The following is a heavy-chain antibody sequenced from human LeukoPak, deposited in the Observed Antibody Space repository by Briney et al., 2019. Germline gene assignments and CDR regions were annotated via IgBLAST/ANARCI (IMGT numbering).Heavy chain of an antibody. Sequence: GGSLRLSCAASGFTFSTYGMYWVRQAPGKGLEWVSAISGSGASTYYADSVKGRFTISRDNSKYTLYLQMHSLRGEDTAVYYCAKEMLQWLPLDDWGQGTLVTVSS. CDR2: ISGSGAST. D-gene: IGHD5-24*01. V-gene: IGHV3-23*01. CDR3: AKEMLQWLPLDD. J-gene: IGHJ4*02. CDR1: GFTFSTYG.